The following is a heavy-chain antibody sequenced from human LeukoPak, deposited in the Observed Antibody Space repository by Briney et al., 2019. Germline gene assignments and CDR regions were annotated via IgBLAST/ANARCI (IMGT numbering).Heavy chain of an antibody. CDR3: AKDETYYYGSGSYSIDY. V-gene: IGHV3-30*18. CDR2: ISYDGSNK. J-gene: IGHJ4*02. CDR1: GFTFSSYG. D-gene: IGHD3-10*01. Sequence: GRSLRLPCAASGFTFSSYGMHWVRQAPGKGLEWVAVISYDGSNKYYADSVKGRFTISRDNSKNTLYLQMNSLRAEDTAVYYCAKDETYYYGSGSYSIDYWGQGTLVTVSS.